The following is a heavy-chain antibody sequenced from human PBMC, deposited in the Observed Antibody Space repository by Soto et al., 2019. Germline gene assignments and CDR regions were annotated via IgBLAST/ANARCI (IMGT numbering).Heavy chain of an antibody. Sequence: QVQLVQSGAEVKKPGSSVKVSCKASGGTFSSYAISWVRQAPGQGLEWMGGIIPIFGTANYAQKFQGRVTITADESPSTAYMELSSLRSGDTAVYYCARDSLIAARPGYFEYWGQGTLVTVSS. CDR2: IIPIFGTA. CDR3: ARDSLIAARPGYFEY. CDR1: GGTFSSYA. V-gene: IGHV1-69*01. D-gene: IGHD6-6*01. J-gene: IGHJ4*02.